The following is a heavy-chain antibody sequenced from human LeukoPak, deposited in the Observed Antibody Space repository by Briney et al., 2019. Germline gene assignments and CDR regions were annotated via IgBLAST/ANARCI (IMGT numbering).Heavy chain of an antibody. J-gene: IGHJ5*02. Sequence: GESLKISCKGSGCNFTSYWSGWVRQMPGNRLEWMGNNYPGDSGTRYSQAFQGQVTISADKCISPAYLLWRSLKDSDTAMYYCARGIYGSGSYYNVFDWFDPWGQGTLVTVSS. V-gene: IGHV5-51*01. CDR2: NYPGDSGT. CDR1: GCNFTSYW. D-gene: IGHD3-10*01. CDR3: ARGIYGSGSYYNVFDWFDP.